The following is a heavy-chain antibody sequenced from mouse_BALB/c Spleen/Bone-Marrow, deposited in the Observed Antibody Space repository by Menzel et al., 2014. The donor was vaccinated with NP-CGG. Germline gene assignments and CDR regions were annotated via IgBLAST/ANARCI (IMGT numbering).Heavy chain of an antibody. D-gene: IGHD2-2*01. CDR3: GRSLYGYGLYFDV. J-gene: IGHJ1*01. CDR2: INPYNDGT. Sequence: EVQLQQSGPELVKPGASVKMSCKASGYTFTSYVMHWVKQKPGQGLEWIGYINPYNDGTKYNEKFKGKATLTSDKSSSTANKELSSPTSEDSAVYYCGRSLYGYGLYFDVWGAGTTVTVSS. CDR1: GYTFTSYV. V-gene: IGHV1-14*01.